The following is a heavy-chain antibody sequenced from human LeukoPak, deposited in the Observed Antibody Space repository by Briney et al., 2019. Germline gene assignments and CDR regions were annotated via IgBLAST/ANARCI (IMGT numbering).Heavy chain of an antibody. V-gene: IGHV4-4*02. J-gene: IGHJ3*02. CDR3: ARHKYSSGWPPEGAFDI. CDR2: IYHSGST. D-gene: IGHD6-19*01. CDR1: GGSISSSNW. Sequence: SETLSLTCAVSGGSISSSNWWSWVRQPPGKGLEWIGEIYHSGSTNYNPSLKSRVTISVDKSKNQFSLKLSSVTAADTAVYYCARHKYSSGWPPEGAFDIWGQGTMVTVSS.